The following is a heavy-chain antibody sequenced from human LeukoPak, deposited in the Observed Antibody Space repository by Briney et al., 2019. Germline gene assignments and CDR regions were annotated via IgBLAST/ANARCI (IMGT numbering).Heavy chain of an antibody. CDR1: GGSISTTSYY. CDR2: IFYSGTT. V-gene: IGHV4-39*01. J-gene: IGHJ4*02. Sequence: PSETLSLICTVSGGSISTTSYYWGWIRQPPGKGPEWIGSIFYSGTTYYNPSLMSRVSISVDTSRNQFSLRLRSVTAADTAVYYCASHVHGNYYDDSGYSAYFEDWGQGTPVTVSS. CDR3: ASHVHGNYYDDSGYSAYFED. D-gene: IGHD3-22*01.